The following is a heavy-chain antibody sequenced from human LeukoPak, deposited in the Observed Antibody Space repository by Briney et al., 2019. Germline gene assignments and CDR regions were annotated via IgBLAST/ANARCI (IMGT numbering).Heavy chain of an antibody. Sequence: PGRSLRLSCAASGFTFSSYGMHWVRQAPGKGLEWVAVIWYDGSNKYYADSVKGRFTISRDNAQNSLYLQMNSLSAEDTAVYYCARLFGGVTTFDYWGQGTLVTVSS. CDR2: IWYDGSNK. CDR3: ARLFGGVTTFDY. J-gene: IGHJ4*02. V-gene: IGHV3-33*01. CDR1: GFTFSSYG. D-gene: IGHD4-17*01.